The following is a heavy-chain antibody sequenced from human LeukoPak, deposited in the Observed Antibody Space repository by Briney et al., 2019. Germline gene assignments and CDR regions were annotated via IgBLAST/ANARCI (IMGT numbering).Heavy chain of an antibody. V-gene: IGHV4-59*01. J-gene: IGHJ4*02. CDR3: ARGGGSYDFDY. Sequence: SETLSLTCTVSGDSISLYYWSWIRQPPGKGLEWIGYIYYTGSTKSNPSLKSRVTISVDTSKKQFSLNLSSVTAADTAVYYCARGGGSYDFDYWGQGTLVTVSS. CDR2: IYYTGST. D-gene: IGHD1-26*01. CDR1: GDSISLYY.